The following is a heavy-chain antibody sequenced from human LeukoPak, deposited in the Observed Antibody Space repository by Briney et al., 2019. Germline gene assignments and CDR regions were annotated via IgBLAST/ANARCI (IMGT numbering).Heavy chain of an antibody. CDR3: ARVGGSGSFDS. CDR2: IAGNGDNT. J-gene: IGHJ4*02. V-gene: IGHV3-64*01. Sequence: GGSLRLSCAVSGFTFSSYSMHWVRQAPGKGLEFVAAIAGNGDNTYYANSVKGRFTISRDISKNTLYLQMGSLRPEDMAVYYCARVGGSGSFDSWGQGTLVSVSS. CDR1: GFTFSSYS. D-gene: IGHD6-19*01.